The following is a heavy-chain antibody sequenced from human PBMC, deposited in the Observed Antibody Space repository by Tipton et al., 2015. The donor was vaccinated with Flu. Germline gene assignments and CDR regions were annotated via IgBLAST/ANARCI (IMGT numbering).Heavy chain of an antibody. D-gene: IGHD5-12*01. CDR2: MYRDGTT. CDR1: GFTVSSSY. CDR3: ARDFESVLGGHESFDL. J-gene: IGHJ3*01. V-gene: IGHV3-66*02. Sequence: SLRLSCAPSGFTVSSSYMNWVRQAPGKGLEWVSLMYRDGTTFYADSVKGRFTVSRDDSQNTLYLQMNSLRADDTAVYYCARDFESVLGGHESFDLWGQGTTVTVSS.